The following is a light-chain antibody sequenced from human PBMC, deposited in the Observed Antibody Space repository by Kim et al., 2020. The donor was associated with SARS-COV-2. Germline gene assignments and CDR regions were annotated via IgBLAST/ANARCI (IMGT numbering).Light chain of an antibody. J-gene: IGKJ2*02. CDR1: PRLSRIY. CDR2: GTS. V-gene: IGKV3-20*01. CDR3: QQYSNSLGT. Sequence: PGEGATLSCRARPRLSRIYLAWYQQRLGQAPRLLIYGTSSRANGIPDRFSGSGSGTDFTLTISRLEPEDFAVYYCQQYSNSLGTFGQGTKLEI.